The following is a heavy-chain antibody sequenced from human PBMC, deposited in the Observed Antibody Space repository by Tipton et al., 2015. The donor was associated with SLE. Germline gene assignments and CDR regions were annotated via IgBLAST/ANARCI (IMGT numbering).Heavy chain of an antibody. Sequence: GLVKPSETLSLTCSIYGGSFGGYYWSWIRQPPGKGLEWIGEINHGGSTNYNPSLKSRVTISVDTSKNQFSLKLSSVTAADTAVYYCARDSSGMGYYWLDPWGQGTLVTVSS. CDR3: ARDSSGMGYYWLDP. CDR1: GGSFGGYY. V-gene: IGHV4-34*01. CDR2: INHGGST. D-gene: IGHD3-10*01. J-gene: IGHJ5*02.